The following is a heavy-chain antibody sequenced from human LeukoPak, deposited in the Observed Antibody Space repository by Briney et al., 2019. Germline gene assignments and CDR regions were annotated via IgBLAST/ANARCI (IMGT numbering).Heavy chain of an antibody. CDR1: GFTFSSYV. D-gene: IGHD5-18*01. CDR3: AKNEGGWYSYGYSLDY. CDR2: ISSDGSNK. Sequence: GGSLRLSCAASGFTFSSYVMHWVRQAPGKGLEWVAVISSDGSNKYYADSVKGRLTIPRDNSQNTLYLQMNSLRDEDTAVYYCAKNEGGWYSYGYSLDYWGQGTLVTVSS. J-gene: IGHJ4*02. V-gene: IGHV3-30*18.